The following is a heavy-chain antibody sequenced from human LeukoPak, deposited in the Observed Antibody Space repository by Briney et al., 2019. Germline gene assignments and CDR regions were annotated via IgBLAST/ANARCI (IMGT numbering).Heavy chain of an antibody. Sequence: PSETLSLTCTVSGGSVSSGSYYWSWIRQPPGKGLEWIGNIYYSGSTNYNPSLKSRVTISVDTSKNQFSLKLSSVTAADTAVYYCARGGFTSSSSSDYWGQGTLVTVSS. D-gene: IGHD6-6*01. J-gene: IGHJ4*02. CDR1: GGSVSSGSYY. CDR2: IYYSGST. CDR3: ARGGFTSSSSSDY. V-gene: IGHV4-61*01.